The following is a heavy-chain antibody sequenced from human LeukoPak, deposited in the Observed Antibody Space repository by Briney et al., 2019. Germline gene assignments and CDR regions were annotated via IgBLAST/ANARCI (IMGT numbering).Heavy chain of an antibody. CDR2: ISYDGSNK. V-gene: IGHV3-30*18. Sequence: PGRSLRLSCAASGFTFSSYGMHWVRQAPGKGLEWVAVISYDGSNKYYADSVKGRFTISRDNSKNTLYLQMNSLRAEDTAVYYCAKDAATRYSYGLYYFDYWGQGTLVTVSS. J-gene: IGHJ4*02. CDR3: AKDAATRYSYGLYYFDY. D-gene: IGHD5-18*01. CDR1: GFTFSSYG.